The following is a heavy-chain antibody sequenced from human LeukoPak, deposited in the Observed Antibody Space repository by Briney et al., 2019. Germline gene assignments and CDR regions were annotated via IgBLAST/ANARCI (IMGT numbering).Heavy chain of an antibody. CDR3: ASGPYGDYVDALDY. V-gene: IGHV3-48*01. J-gene: IGHJ4*02. CDR1: GFTLNTYS. D-gene: IGHD4-17*01. Sequence: GGSLRLSCAASGFTLNTYSMNWVRQAPGKGLEWISYISDSSGTIYYADSVKGRFTISRDNGKNSLYLQMNSLRAEDTAVYYCASGPYGDYVDALDYWGQGTLVTVSS. CDR2: ISDSSGTI.